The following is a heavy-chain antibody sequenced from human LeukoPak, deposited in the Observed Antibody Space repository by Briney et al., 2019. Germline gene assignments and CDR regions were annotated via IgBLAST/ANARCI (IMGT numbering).Heavy chain of an antibody. Sequence: PGRSLRLSCAASGFTFTTYGMHWVRQAPGKGLEWVAIIWYDGSNKYYADSVKGRFTISRDNSKNTLYLQMNSLRDEDTAVYYCARDQGSSHFDYWGQGTLVTVSS. CDR2: IWYDGSNK. J-gene: IGHJ4*02. V-gene: IGHV3-33*01. CDR3: ARDQGSSHFDY. D-gene: IGHD1-26*01. CDR1: GFTFTTYG.